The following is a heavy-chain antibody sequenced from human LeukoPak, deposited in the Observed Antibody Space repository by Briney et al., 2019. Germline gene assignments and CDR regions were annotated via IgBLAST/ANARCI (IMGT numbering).Heavy chain of an antibody. CDR3: AREGGVSGSYSSNWFDP. J-gene: IGHJ5*02. D-gene: IGHD3-10*01. V-gene: IGHV1-69*04. Sequence: SVKVSCKASGGTFSSYAISWVRQAPGQGLEWMGRIIPILGIANYAQKFQGRVTITADKSTSTAYMELSSLRSEDTAVYYCAREGGVSGSYSSNWFDPWGQGTLVTVSS. CDR1: GGTFSSYA. CDR2: IIPILGIA.